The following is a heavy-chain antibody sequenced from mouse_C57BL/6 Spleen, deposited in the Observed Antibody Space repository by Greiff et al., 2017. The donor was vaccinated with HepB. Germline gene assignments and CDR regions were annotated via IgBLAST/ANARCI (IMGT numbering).Heavy chain of an antibody. V-gene: IGHV1-69*01. D-gene: IGHD3-1*01. J-gene: IGHJ4*01. CDR3: ARCRHDAMDY. Sequence: QVQLQQPGAELVMPGASVKLSCKASGYTFTSYWMHWVKQRPGQGLEWIGEIDPSDSYTNYNQKFKGKSTLTVDKSSSTAYMQLSSLTSEDSAVYYCARCRHDAMDYWGQGTSVTVSS. CDR2: IDPSDSYT. CDR1: GYTFTSYW.